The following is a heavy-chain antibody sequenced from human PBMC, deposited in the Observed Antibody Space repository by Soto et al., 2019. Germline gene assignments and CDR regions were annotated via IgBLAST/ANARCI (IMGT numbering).Heavy chain of an antibody. CDR2: IYHSGST. J-gene: IGHJ4*02. CDR3: ARVLRIERRESITIFGVVYFDY. Sequence: PSETLSLTCAVSGGSISSSNWWSWVRQPPGKGLEWIGEIYHSGSTNYNPTLKSRVTISVDTSKNQFSLKLSSVTAADTAVYYCARVLRIERRESITIFGVVYFDYWGQGTLVTVSS. D-gene: IGHD3-3*01. CDR1: GGSISSSNW. V-gene: IGHV4-4*02.